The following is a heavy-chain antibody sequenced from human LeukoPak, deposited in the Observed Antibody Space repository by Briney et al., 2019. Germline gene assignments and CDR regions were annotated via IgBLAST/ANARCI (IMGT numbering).Heavy chain of an antibody. CDR2: ITSNSDNI. V-gene: IGHV3-9*01. Sequence: PGRSLRLSCAASGFTFDDYSMHWVRQAPGKGLEWVSGITSNSDNIGYADSVKGRFTISRDNAKNSLYLQMNSLRTEDTALYYCAKGDWGFPFDYWGQGTLVTVSS. J-gene: IGHJ4*02. CDR3: AKGDWGFPFDY. CDR1: GFTFDDYS. D-gene: IGHD7-27*01.